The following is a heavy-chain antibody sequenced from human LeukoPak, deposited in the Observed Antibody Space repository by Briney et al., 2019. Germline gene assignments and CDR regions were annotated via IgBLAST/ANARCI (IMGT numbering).Heavy chain of an antibody. CDR2: IYYSGST. J-gene: IGHJ6*02. CDR3: ARDGTAPYDFWSGYQDYYYYGMDV. V-gene: IGHV4-61*01. Sequence: SETLSLTCTVSGGSVSSGSYYWSWIRQPPGKGLEWIGYIYYSGSTNYNPSLKSRVTISVDTSKNQFSLKLSSVTAADTAVYYCARDGTAPYDFWSGYQDYYYYGMDVWGQGTTVTVSS. D-gene: IGHD3-3*01. CDR1: GGSVSSGSYY.